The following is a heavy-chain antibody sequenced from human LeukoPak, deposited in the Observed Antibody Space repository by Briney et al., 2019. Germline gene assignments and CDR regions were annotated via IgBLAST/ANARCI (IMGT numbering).Heavy chain of an antibody. CDR2: INQDETEK. Sequence: PGGSLRLSCGASGFTFSSYWMSWVRQAPGKGLEWVATINQDETEKYYVDSLTGRFTISRDNAKNSLSLQMNSLRADDTAVYYCVKPYYYSSGSLSWGQGTLATVSS. J-gene: IGHJ4*02. D-gene: IGHD3-10*01. CDR3: VKPYYYSSGSLS. V-gene: IGHV3-7*01. CDR1: GFTFSSYW.